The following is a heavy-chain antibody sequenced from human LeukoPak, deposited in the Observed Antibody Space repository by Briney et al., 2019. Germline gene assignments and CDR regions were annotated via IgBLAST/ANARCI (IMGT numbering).Heavy chain of an antibody. Sequence: SETLSLTCTVSGGSISSSSYYWGWIRQPPGKGLEWIGSIYYSGSTYYNPSLKSRVTISVDTSKNQFSLKLSSVTAADTAVYYCAREQPYDFWSGYYSAVGVHDAFDIWGQGTMVTVSS. CDR3: AREQPYDFWSGYYSAVGVHDAFDI. CDR1: GGSISSSSYY. J-gene: IGHJ3*02. V-gene: IGHV4-39*07. CDR2: IYYSGST. D-gene: IGHD3-3*01.